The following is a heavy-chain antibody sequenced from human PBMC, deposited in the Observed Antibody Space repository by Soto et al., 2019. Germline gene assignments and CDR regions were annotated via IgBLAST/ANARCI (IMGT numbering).Heavy chain of an antibody. CDR1: GYTFTSYA. CDR3: ARGRKSLDTAMACDY. Sequence: GASVKVSCTASGYTFTSYAMHWVRQAPGQRLEWMGWINAGNGNTKYSQKFQGRVTITADESTSTAYMELSSLRSEDTAVYYCARGRKSLDTAMACDYWGQGTLVTVSS. V-gene: IGHV1-3*01. J-gene: IGHJ4*02. CDR2: INAGNGNT. D-gene: IGHD5-18*01.